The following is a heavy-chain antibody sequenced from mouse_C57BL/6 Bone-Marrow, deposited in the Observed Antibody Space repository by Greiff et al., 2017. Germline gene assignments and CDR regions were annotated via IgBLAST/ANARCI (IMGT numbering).Heavy chain of an antibody. CDR2: ISSGSSTI. J-gene: IGHJ4*01. CDR3: AKLGQDYYAMDY. V-gene: IGHV5-17*01. Sequence: EVMLVESGGGLVKPGGSLKLSCAASGFTFSDYGMHWVRQAPEKGLEWVAYISSGSSTIYSADTVKGRFTISRDNAKNPLRLQMTSLRSEDTAMYYCAKLGQDYYAMDYWGQGTSVTVSS. CDR1: GFTFSDYG. D-gene: IGHD4-1*01.